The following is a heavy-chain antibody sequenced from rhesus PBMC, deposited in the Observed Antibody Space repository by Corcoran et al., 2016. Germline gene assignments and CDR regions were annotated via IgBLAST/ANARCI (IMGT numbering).Heavy chain of an antibody. CDR3: ARGQRVFDY. CDR2: VDPEEGEA. Sequence: VQLVQSGAEVKKPGASVKISCKASGYTFNDHSLNWVRQAPGKGLEWRGRVDPEEGEADYAQKFQDRVTITADMSTDTAYMELSSLRSEDTAVYYCARGQRVFDYWGQGVLVTVSS. V-gene: IGHV1-111*02. J-gene: IGHJ4*01. D-gene: IGHD5-24*01. CDR1: GYTFNDHS.